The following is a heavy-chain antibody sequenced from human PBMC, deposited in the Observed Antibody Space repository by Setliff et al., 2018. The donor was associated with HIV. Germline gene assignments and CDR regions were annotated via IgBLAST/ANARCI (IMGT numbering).Heavy chain of an antibody. Sequence: SVKVSCKVSGDTFNNYGLNWVRQAPGQGLEWMGGIIPIFKSADYAQKFQGRVTITTDESTSTAYMDISSLKSEDTAIYYCARTSGDAYNYEGAFDVWGQGTLVTVSS. CDR2: IIPIFKSA. D-gene: IGHD5-12*01. CDR1: GDTFNNYG. J-gene: IGHJ3*01. V-gene: IGHV1-69*05. CDR3: ARTSGDAYNYEGAFDV.